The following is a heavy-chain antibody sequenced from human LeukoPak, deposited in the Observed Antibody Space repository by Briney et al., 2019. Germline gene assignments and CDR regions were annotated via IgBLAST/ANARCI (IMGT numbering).Heavy chain of an antibody. J-gene: IGHJ6*02. CDR3: ARGAAHIYYYYYGMDV. D-gene: IGHD2-15*01. CDR2: INPNSGGT. V-gene: IGHV1-2*02. CDR1: GYTFTCYY. Sequence: ASVKVSCKASGYTFTCYYMHWVRQAPGQGLEWMGWINPNSGGTNYAQKFQGRVTMTRDTSISTAYMELSRLRSDDTAVYYCARGAAHIYYYYYGMDVWGQGTTVTVSS.